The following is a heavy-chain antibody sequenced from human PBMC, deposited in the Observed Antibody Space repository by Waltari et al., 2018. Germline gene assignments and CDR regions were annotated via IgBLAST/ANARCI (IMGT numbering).Heavy chain of an antibody. D-gene: IGHD2-8*02. Sequence: QVQLVESGGGVVQPGRSLRLSCAASGFAFHSSGLPWVRQTPGRGLEWVAVISSDGSRKSYADSVKGRFSISRDNSKNSLSLEMNSLRPEDTAVYYCASCTGGNCYYYGFDVWGQGTTVTVSS. CDR1: GFAFHSSG. CDR3: ASCTGGNCYYYGFDV. CDR2: ISSDGSRK. J-gene: IGHJ6*02. V-gene: IGHV3-30*03.